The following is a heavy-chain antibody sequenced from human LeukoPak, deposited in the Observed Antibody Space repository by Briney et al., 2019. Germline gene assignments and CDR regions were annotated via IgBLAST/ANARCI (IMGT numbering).Heavy chain of an antibody. J-gene: IGHJ4*02. CDR3: AKEVGATSDDY. CDR2: IYSGGST. Sequence: GGSLRLSCAASGFTVSSNYMSWVRQAPGKGLEWVSVIYSGGSTYHADSVKGRFTISRDNSKNTLYLQMNSLRAEDTAVYYCAKEVGATSDDYWGQGTLVTVSS. CDR1: GFTVSSNY. V-gene: IGHV3-53*05. D-gene: IGHD1-26*01.